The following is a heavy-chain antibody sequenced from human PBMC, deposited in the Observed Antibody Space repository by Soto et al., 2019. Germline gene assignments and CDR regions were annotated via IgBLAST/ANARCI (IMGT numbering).Heavy chain of an antibody. D-gene: IGHD3-10*02. CDR3: ASVRGGYYYAMDV. CDR1: GGSISSSSYY. V-gene: IGHV4-39*07. CDR2: IYYSGST. J-gene: IGHJ6*02. Sequence: SETLSLTCTVSGGSISSSSYYWGWIRQPPGKGLEWIGSIYYSGSTYYNPSLKSRVTISVDKSKNQFSLKLSSVTAADTAVYYCASVRGGYYYAMDVRGQGTTVTVS.